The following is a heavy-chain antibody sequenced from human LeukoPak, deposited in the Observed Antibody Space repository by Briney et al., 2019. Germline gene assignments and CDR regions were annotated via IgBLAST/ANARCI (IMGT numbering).Heavy chain of an antibody. CDR3: AASSSWYDDYYYYGMDV. D-gene: IGHD6-13*01. J-gene: IGHJ6*02. V-gene: IGHV1-2*02. CDR2: INPNSGGT. Sequence: ASVKVSCKASGYTFTGYYMHWVRQAPGQGLEWMGWINPNSGGTNYAQKFQGRVTMTRDTSISTAYVELSRLRSDDTAVYYCAASSSWYDDYYYYGMDVWGQGTTVTVSS. CDR1: GYTFTGYY.